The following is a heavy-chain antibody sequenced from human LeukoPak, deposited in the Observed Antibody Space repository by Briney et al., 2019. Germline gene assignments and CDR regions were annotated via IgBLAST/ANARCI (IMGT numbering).Heavy chain of an antibody. J-gene: IGHJ6*02. CDR1: GYTFTGYY. CDR2: INPNSGGT. V-gene: IGHV1-2*02. Sequence: ASVKVSCKASGYTFTGYYMHWVRQAPGQGLEWMGWINPNSGGTNYAQKFQGRVTMTRDTSISTAYMELSRQRSDDTAVYYCARDRFSMATYLSYYYGMDVWGQGTTVTVSS. CDR3: ARDRFSMATYLSYYYGMDV. D-gene: IGHD5-24*01.